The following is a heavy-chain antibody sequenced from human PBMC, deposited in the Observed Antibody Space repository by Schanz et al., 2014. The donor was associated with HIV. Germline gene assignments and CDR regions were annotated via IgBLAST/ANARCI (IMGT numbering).Heavy chain of an antibody. CDR3: ARGLGRCGGDCRGSPLDY. D-gene: IGHD2-21*02. CDR1: GYTFTDYF. Sequence: QVQLVQSGAEVKKPGASVKVSCKASGYTFTDYFVHWGRQAPGQGLEWMGWINPNEGDTKFAQKFRGRVTMTRDTSTTTAYMELRNLRANDTAVYYCARGLGRCGGDCRGSPLDYWGQGTLVVVSS. V-gene: IGHV1-2*02. CDR2: INPNEGDT. J-gene: IGHJ4*02.